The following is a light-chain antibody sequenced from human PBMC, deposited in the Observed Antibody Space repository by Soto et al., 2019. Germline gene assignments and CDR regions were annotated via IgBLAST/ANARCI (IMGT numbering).Light chain of an antibody. CDR3: QQYGNSPRYS. V-gene: IGKV3-20*01. CDR2: AVS. J-gene: IGKJ2*03. CDR1: QSVDSRY. Sequence: EIVLTQSPDTLSLSPGERATLSCRASQSVDSRYLAWYQQKPGQAPRLVIHAVSRRATGIPDRFSGSGSGTDFTLTISRLEPEDFAAYYCQQYGNSPRYSFGQGTKLQIK.